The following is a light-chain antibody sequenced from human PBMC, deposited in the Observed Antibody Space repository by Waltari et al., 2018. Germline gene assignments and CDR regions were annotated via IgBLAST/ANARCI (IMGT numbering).Light chain of an antibody. CDR3: QRYNSYPIT. Sequence: DIQITQSPSTLSASVGDRVTLTCRASQSIGSWLAWYQQKPGKAPKLLIYEATSLESGVPSRFSASGYGTEFTITISSLQPDDFATYYCQRYNSYPITFGPGTKVDI. CDR2: EAT. V-gene: IGKV1-5*03. CDR1: QSIGSW. J-gene: IGKJ3*01.